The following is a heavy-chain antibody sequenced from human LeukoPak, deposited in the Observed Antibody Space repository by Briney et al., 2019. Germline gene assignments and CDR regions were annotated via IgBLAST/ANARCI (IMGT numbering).Heavy chain of an antibody. D-gene: IGHD3-10*01. CDR1: GFTFSNFA. CDR3: AKASGSPYYFDH. V-gene: IGHV3-23*01. CDR2: ISANGGAT. J-gene: IGHJ4*02. Sequence: GGSLRLSCAASGFTFSNFAMSWVRQAPGKGLECVSLISANGGATYYADSVKGRFTISRDNSKSTLYLQMNSLRADDTAVYYCAKASGSPYYFDHWGQGTLVTVSS.